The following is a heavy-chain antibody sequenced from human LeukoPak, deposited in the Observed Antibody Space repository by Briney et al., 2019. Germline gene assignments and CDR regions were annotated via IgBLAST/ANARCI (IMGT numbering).Heavy chain of an antibody. V-gene: IGHV1-18*01. CDR3: ARDYSSGWPNFDY. J-gene: IGHJ4*02. CDR1: GYTFTSYG. D-gene: IGHD6-19*01. Sequence: ASVKVSCKASGYTFTSYGISWVRQAPGHGLEWMGWISTYNGNTNYAQKVQGRVTMTTDTSTSTAYMELRSLRSDDTAVYYCARDYSSGWPNFDYWGQGTLVTVSS. CDR2: ISTYNGNT.